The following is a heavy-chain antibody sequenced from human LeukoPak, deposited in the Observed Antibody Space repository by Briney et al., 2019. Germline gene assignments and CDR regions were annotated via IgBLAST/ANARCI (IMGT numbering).Heavy chain of an antibody. Sequence: GGSLRLSCAASGFTFSSYAMSWVRQAPGKGLEWVSAISGSGGSTYYADSVKGRFTISRDNSKNTLYLQMNSLRAEDTAVYYCARGLEWFNWFDPWGQGTLVTVSS. CDR2: ISGSGGST. J-gene: IGHJ5*02. CDR1: GFTFSSYA. CDR3: ARGLEWFNWFDP. V-gene: IGHV3-23*01. D-gene: IGHD3-3*01.